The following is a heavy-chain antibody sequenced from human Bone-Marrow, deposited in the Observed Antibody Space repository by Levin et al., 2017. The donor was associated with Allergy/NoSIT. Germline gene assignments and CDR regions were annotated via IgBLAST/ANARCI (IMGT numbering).Heavy chain of an antibody. Sequence: GGSLRLSCAASGFTFTSAWLNWVRQAPGKGLEWVGRVKSKVDGGTTDYAEPVKGRFTISRDDSKNTLYLQMNSLKIEDTAVYYCTTDLPGAAFVDFDYWGQGTLVTVPS. CDR1: GFTFTSAW. CDR2: VKSKVDGGTT. V-gene: IGHV3-15*07. J-gene: IGHJ4*02. D-gene: IGHD3-3*02. CDR3: TTDLPGAAFVDFDY.